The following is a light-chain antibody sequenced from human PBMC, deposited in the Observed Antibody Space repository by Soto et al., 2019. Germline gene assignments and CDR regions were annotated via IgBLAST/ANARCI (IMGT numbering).Light chain of an antibody. CDR3: QKYDSDPPFT. Sequence: DIQMTQSPSSLSASVGDRVAITCRASQDINKHLVWYQQKTGKAPRLLIYAASTLQSGVPTRFSGSGSGTEFTLTINSRHPEDFATYYCQKYDSDPPFTFGPGTKVDLK. V-gene: IGKV1-27*01. CDR1: QDINKH. J-gene: IGKJ3*01. CDR2: AAS.